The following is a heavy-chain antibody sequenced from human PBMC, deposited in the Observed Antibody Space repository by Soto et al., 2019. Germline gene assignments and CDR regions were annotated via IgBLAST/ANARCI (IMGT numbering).Heavy chain of an antibody. CDR2: IYQSGRT. V-gene: IGHV4-59*01. CDR1: GGSISFYN. CDR3: AKGDSTTHGDSFDI. J-gene: IGHJ3*02. D-gene: IGHD6-13*01. Sequence: QVQLQESGPGLVKPSETLSLTCSVSGGSISFYNWNWIRQSPGKGLEWIGYIYQSGRTNYNPSLNSRVTISVDTSKNQFSLQLSSVTAADTAVYYCAKGDSTTHGDSFDIWGQGTMVTVSP.